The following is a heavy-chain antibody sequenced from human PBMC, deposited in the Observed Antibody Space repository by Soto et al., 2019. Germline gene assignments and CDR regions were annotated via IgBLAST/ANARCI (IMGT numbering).Heavy chain of an antibody. D-gene: IGHD1-7*01. CDR2: FFHTGTA. CDR1: GDAITRHY. V-gene: IGHV4-59*11. J-gene: IGHJ2*01. Sequence: QVQLQESGPGLVKPSETLSLNCSVSGDAITRHYWSWIRQSPGKGLEWPGYFFHTGTALYNPSLRSRVTMSVDPSKNQFSLKLTSVIPADTAVYFCARNYGGISQFFDLWGRGTLVTVSS. CDR3: ARNYGGISQFFDL.